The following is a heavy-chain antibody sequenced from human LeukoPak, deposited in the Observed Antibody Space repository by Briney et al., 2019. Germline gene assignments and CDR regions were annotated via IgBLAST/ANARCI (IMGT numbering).Heavy chain of an antibody. V-gene: IGHV3-30*04. Sequence: GGSLRLSCAASGFTFSSYAMHWVRQAPGKGPEWVAVISYDGSNKYYADSVKGRFTISRDNSKNTLYLQMNSLRAEDTAVYYCARSCGGDCYSNAEYFQHWGQGTLVTVSS. CDR1: GFTFSSYA. CDR3: ARSCGGDCYSNAEYFQH. D-gene: IGHD2-21*02. CDR2: ISYDGSNK. J-gene: IGHJ1*01.